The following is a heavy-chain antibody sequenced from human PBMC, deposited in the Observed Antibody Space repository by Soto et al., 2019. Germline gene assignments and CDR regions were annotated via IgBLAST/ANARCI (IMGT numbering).Heavy chain of an antibody. Sequence: GASVKVSCKASGYTFTSYDINWVRQATGQGLEWMGWMNPNSGNTGYPQKFQGRVTMTRNTSISTAYMELSSLRFEDTAVYYCARSPPRVERNNYAGGWFDPWGQGPLVTVSS. CDR3: ARSPPRVERNNYAGGWFDP. CDR1: GYTFTSYD. J-gene: IGHJ5*02. CDR2: MNPNSGNT. V-gene: IGHV1-8*01. D-gene: IGHD4-4*01.